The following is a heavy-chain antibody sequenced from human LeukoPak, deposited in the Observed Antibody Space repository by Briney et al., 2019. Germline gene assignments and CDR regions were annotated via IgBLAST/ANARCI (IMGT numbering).Heavy chain of an antibody. V-gene: IGHV1-69*05. Sequence: ASVKVSCKASGGTFSSCAISWVRQAPGQGLEWMGGIIPIFGTANYAQKFQGRVTITTDESTSTAYMELSSLRSEDTAVYYCARDADPYYYYDSSGYYPNWFDPWGQGTLVTVSS. CDR1: GGTFSSCA. CDR2: IIPIFGTA. CDR3: ARDADPYYYYDSSGYYPNWFDP. D-gene: IGHD3-22*01. J-gene: IGHJ5*02.